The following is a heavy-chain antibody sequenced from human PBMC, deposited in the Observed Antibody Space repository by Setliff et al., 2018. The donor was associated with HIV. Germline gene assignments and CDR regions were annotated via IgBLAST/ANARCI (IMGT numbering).Heavy chain of an antibody. J-gene: IGHJ4*02. CDR1: GFSFSTHS. D-gene: IGHD1-26*01. V-gene: IGHV3-48*04. Sequence: GGSLRLSCAASGFSFSTHSMHWVRQAPGKGLEWVAYMTSDSRTIYSADSVTGRFTISRDNAKSSVYLQMNTLRAEDTALYYCATSIEGALHYWGQGTLVTVSS. CDR3: ATSIEGALHY. CDR2: MTSDSRTI.